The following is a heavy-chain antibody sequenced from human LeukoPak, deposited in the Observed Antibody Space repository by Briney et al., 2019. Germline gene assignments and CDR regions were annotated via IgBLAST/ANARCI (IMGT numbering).Heavy chain of an antibody. CDR1: GGTFSSYA. CDR3: ASGLTRYFDY. Sequence: GASVKVSCKASGGTFSSYAISWVRQAPGQGLEWMGRIIPIFGTANYAQKFQGRGTITTDESTSTAYMELSSLRSEDTAVYYCASGLTRYFDYWGQGTLVTVSS. D-gene: IGHD3-3*01. V-gene: IGHV1-69*05. J-gene: IGHJ4*02. CDR2: IIPIFGTA.